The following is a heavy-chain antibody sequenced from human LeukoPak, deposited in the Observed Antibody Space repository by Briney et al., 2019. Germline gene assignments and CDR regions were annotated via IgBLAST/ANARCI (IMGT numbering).Heavy chain of an antibody. J-gene: IGHJ6*03. CDR2: IYVTGST. CDR1: GGSIGTYY. V-gene: IGHV4-59*08. CDR3: ARHIGGGIEDMDV. D-gene: IGHD3-16*02. Sequence: PSETLSLTCIVSGGSIGTYYWSWIRQSPGKGLEWIGYIYVTGSTRYNPYLQSRVTITVDTSRNQFFLKMSSVTAADTAVYYCARHIGGGIEDMDVWGTGTKVTVSS.